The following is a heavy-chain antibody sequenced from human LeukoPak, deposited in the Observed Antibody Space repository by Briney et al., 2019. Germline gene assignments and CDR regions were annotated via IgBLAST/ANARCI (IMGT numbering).Heavy chain of an antibody. CDR2: ISGYNGNT. D-gene: IGHD5-18*01. Sequence: GASVKVSCKASGYTFTSYGISWVRQAPGLGLEWMGWISGYNGNTQYAQKLQGRVTMTTDTSTSTAYMELRALRSDDTAVYFCARDLDVDTAMLPGYMDVWGKGTTVTVSS. CDR1: GYTFTSYG. J-gene: IGHJ6*03. V-gene: IGHV1-18*01. CDR3: ARDLDVDTAMLPGYMDV.